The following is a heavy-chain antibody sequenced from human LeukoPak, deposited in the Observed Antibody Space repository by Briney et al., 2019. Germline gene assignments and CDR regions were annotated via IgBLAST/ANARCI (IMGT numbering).Heavy chain of an antibody. D-gene: IGHD3-10*01. J-gene: IGHJ4*02. CDR3: ARSGYYGSGSYSDY. V-gene: IGHV1-69*13. CDR1: GGTFSSYA. CDR2: IIPIFGTA. Sequence: SVKVSCKASGGTFSSYAISWVRQAPGKGLEWMGGIIPIFGTANYAQKFQGRVTITADESTSTAYMELSSLRSEDTAVYYCARSGYYGSGSYSDYWGQGTLVTVSS.